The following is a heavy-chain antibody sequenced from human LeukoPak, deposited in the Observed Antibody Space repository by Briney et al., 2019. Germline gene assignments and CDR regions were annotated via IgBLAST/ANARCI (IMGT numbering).Heavy chain of an antibody. Sequence: MTSETLSLTCTVSGGSISSSSYYWGWIRQPPGKGLEWIGSIYYSGSTYYNPSLKSRVTISVDTSKNQFSLKLSSVTAADTAVYYCAREPYRWLQFYMNYFDYWGQGTLVTVSS. CDR3: AREPYRWLQFYMNYFDY. J-gene: IGHJ4*02. CDR2: IYYSGST. V-gene: IGHV4-39*07. D-gene: IGHD5-24*01. CDR1: GGSISSSSYY.